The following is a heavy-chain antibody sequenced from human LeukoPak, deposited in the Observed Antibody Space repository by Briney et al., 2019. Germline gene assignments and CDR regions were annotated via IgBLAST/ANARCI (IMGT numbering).Heavy chain of an antibody. J-gene: IGHJ6*04. V-gene: IGHV3-74*01. CDR1: GFTLSSYW. Sequence: GGSLRLSCAASGFTLSSYWMHWVRQAPGKGLVWVSRINSDGSSTSYADSVKGRFTISRDNAKNTLYLQMNSLRAEDTAVYYCTRVSSLAIYYGMDVWGKGTTVTVSS. D-gene: IGHD2-2*01. CDR3: TRVSSLAIYYGMDV. CDR2: INSDGSST.